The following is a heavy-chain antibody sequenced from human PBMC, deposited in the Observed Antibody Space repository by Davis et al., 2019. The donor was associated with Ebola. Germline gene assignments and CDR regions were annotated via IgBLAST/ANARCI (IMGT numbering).Heavy chain of an antibody. Sequence: GGSLRLSCAASGFTFSSYAMSWVRQAPGKGLEWVSAISGSGGSTYYADSVKGRFTISRGNSKNTLYLQMNSLRAEDTAVYYCAKDRSSGWYVGYYYYGMDVWGQGTTVTVSS. V-gene: IGHV3-23*01. D-gene: IGHD6-19*01. CDR2: ISGSGGST. CDR1: GFTFSSYA. CDR3: AKDRSSGWYVGYYYYGMDV. J-gene: IGHJ6*02.